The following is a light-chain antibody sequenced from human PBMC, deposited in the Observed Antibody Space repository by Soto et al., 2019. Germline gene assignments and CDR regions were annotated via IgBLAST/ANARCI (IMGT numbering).Light chain of an antibody. CDR1: QNIGNN. V-gene: IGKV1-39*01. CDR3: KQSHSSPRNT. Sequence: DIQMTQSPSSLSASVGDIVTIPCRASQNIGNNLKWYQQKPGRAPKLLSYAASRVHSGVPSRFSASGSATDLTVTISRLQLEDLATYYSKQSHSSPRNTFGQGTPVEMK. CDR2: AAS. J-gene: IGKJ2*01.